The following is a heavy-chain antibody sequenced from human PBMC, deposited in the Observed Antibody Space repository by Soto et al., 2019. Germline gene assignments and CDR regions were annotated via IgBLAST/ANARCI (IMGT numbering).Heavy chain of an antibody. CDR1: GYSISSGYY. V-gene: IGHV4-38-2*02. CDR2: IYYSGST. D-gene: IGHD3-3*01. CDR3: AREAIFGVVTFDY. Sequence: SETLSLTCAVSGYSISSGYYWGWIRQPPGKGLEWIGYIYYSGSTYYNPSLKSRVTISVDTSKNQFSLKLSSVTAADTAVYYCAREAIFGVVTFDYWGQGTLVTVSS. J-gene: IGHJ4*02.